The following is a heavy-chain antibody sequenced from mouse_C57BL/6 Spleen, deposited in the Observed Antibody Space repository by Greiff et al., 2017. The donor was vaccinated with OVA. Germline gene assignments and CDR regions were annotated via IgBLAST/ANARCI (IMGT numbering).Heavy chain of an antibody. CDR1: GYTFTSYW. Sequence: QVQLQQPGAELVKPGASVKLSCQASGYTFTSYWLQWVNQRPGQGLEWIGEIAPPDSYTNYNQKFKGKATLTVDTSSSTAYMQLSSLTSEDSAVYYCAITTVVARRYFDVWGTGTTVTVSS. D-gene: IGHD1-1*01. J-gene: IGHJ1*03. CDR2: IAPPDSYT. V-gene: IGHV1-50*01. CDR3: AITTVVARRYFDV.